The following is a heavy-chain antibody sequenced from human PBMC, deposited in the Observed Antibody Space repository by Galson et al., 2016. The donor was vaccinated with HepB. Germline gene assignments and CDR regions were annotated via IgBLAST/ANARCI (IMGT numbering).Heavy chain of an antibody. CDR1: GDSISSRAYH. CDR3: ARQTYYDYVWGSYNSFDC. J-gene: IGHJ4*02. D-gene: IGHD3-16*01. V-gene: IGHV4-39*01. CDR2: IYYIGTT. Sequence: SETLSLTCSVSGDSISSRAYHWGWIRQPPGKGLEWIGSIYYIGTTYYNPSLKSRVSISVDTSKSQFSLTLSSMTAADTAVYYCARQTYYDYVWGSYNSFDCWDQGTVVTVSS.